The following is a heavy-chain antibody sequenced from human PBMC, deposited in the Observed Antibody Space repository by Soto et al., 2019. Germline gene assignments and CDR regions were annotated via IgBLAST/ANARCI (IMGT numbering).Heavy chain of an antibody. CDR3: ARDSLGDRHWFYP. D-gene: IGHD4-17*01. CDR1: SGSISSSNW. Sequence: SETLSLTCAVSSGSISSSNWWRWVRQPPGKGLEWIGEINHSGSTNYTPSLKSRVTISVDTSKNQFSLKLSSVTAADTAVYYCARDSLGDRHWFYPWGQGTLVTVSS. CDR2: INHSGST. J-gene: IGHJ5*02. V-gene: IGHV4-4*02.